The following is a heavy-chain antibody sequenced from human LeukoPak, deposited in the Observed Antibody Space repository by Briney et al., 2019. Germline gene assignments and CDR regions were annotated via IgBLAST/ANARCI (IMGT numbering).Heavy chain of an antibody. CDR3: ASYSSSWYERGGTFDY. J-gene: IGHJ4*02. V-gene: IGHV4-30-4*08. CDR1: GGSISSGDYY. D-gene: IGHD6-13*01. Sequence: SETLSLTCTVSGGSISSGDYYWSWIRQPPGKGLEWIGYIYYSGSTYYNPSLKSRVTISVDTSKNQFPLKLSSVTAADTAVYYCASYSSSWYERGGTFDYWGQGTLVTVSS. CDR2: IYYSGST.